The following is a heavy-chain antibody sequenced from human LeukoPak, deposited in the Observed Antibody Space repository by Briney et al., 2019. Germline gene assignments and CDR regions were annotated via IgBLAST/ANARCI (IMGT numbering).Heavy chain of an antibody. D-gene: IGHD5-12*01. J-gene: IGHJ4*02. CDR3: ARLPGIVATIERYFDY. Sequence: GESLKISCKGSGYSFNSYWIGWVRQMPGKGLEWMGIIYPGDSDTRYSPSFQGQVTISADKSISTAYLQWSSLKASDTAMYYCARLPGIVATIERYFDYWGQGALVTVSS. CDR1: GYSFNSYW. CDR2: IYPGDSDT. V-gene: IGHV5-51*01.